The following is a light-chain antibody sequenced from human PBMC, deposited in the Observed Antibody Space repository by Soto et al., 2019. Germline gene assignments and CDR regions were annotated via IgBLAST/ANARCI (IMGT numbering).Light chain of an antibody. CDR3: QQYNNWPPYT. CDR1: QSVSSN. CDR2: GAS. V-gene: IGKV3-15*01. Sequence: EVVMTQSPATLSVSPGERATLSCRASQSVSSNLAWYQQKPGQAPRLLIYGASTTATGIPARFRGSGSGTEFTLTISSLQSEDVAVYYCQQYNNWPPYTFGQGTKLEIK. J-gene: IGKJ2*01.